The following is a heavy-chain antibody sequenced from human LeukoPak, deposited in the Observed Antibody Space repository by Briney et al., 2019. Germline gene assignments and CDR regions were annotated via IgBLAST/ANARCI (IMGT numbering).Heavy chain of an antibody. V-gene: IGHV3-7*01. J-gene: IGHJ3*02. CDR1: GFTFSQYL. Sequence: GGSLRLSCAASGFTFSQYLRRWVRQAPGKGLEWVANIKHYGSEKQDGSGKNYVDSVKGRFTISRDNSKNTLYLQMNSPRAEDTAVFYCARAGVGTAFDMWGQGTMVTVSS. CDR2: IKHYGSEKQDGSGK. D-gene: IGHD1-26*01. CDR3: ARAGVGTAFDM.